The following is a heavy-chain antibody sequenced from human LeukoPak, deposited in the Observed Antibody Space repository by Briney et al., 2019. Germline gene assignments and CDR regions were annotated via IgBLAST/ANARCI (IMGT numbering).Heavy chain of an antibody. CDR2: ISYDGSNK. CDR1: GFTFSSYG. J-gene: IGHJ4*02. D-gene: IGHD6-19*01. CDR3: AKDGAVAGIGY. V-gene: IGHV3-30*18. Sequence: GGSLRLSCAASGFTFSSYGMLWVRQAPGKGLEWVAVISYDGSNKYYADSVKGRFTISRDNSKNTLYLQMNSLRAEDTAVYYCAKDGAVAGIGYWGQGTLVTVSS.